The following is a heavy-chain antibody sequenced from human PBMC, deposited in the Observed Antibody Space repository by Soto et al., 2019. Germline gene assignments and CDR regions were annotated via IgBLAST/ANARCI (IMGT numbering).Heavy chain of an antibody. CDR1: GFTFSSYG. CDR3: ARPEGYCSGGSCYDAFDI. Sequence: GGSLRLSCAASGFTFSSYGMHWVRQAPGKGLEWVAVIWYDGSNKYYADSVKGRFTISRDNSKNTLYLQMNSLRAEDTAVYYCARPEGYCSGGSCYDAFDIWGQGTMVTVSS. D-gene: IGHD2-15*01. V-gene: IGHV3-33*01. CDR2: IWYDGSNK. J-gene: IGHJ3*02.